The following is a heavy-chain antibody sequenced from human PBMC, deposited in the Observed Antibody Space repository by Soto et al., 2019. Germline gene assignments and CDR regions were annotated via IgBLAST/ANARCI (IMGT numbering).Heavy chain of an antibody. V-gene: IGHV1-18*01. D-gene: IGHD1-1*01. CDR3: ARGRYGDY. J-gene: IGHJ4*02. CDR2: ISAHNGNT. Sequence: QVHLVQSGAEVKKPGASVKVSCKGSGYAFTTYGITWVRQAPGQGLEWMGWISAHNGNTNYAQKRQDRVTETRDTSTSTAYKELRSLRSDDTAVYYCARGRYGDYWGQGALVTVSS. CDR1: GYAFTTYG.